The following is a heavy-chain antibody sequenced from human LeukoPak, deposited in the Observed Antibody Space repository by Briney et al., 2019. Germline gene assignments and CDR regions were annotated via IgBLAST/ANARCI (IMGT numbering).Heavy chain of an antibody. CDR2: ISASDGST. Sequence: GGSLRLSCAASGFTLSSYAMSWVRQAPGKGLEWVSSISASDGSTNYADSVKGRFTISRDNSKNTVYLQMNSLRAEGTAVYYCAKVMKGSERLTMVRGVIIKTAGLYYMDVWGKGTTVTVSS. D-gene: IGHD3-10*01. CDR3: AKVMKGSERLTMVRGVIIKTAGLYYMDV. V-gene: IGHV3-23*01. J-gene: IGHJ6*03. CDR1: GFTLSSYA.